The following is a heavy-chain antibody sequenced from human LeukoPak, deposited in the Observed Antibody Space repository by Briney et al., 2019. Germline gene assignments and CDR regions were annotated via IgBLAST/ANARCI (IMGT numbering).Heavy chain of an antibody. CDR1: GFSFSTYD. J-gene: IGHJ6*02. V-gene: IGHV3-13*01. CDR3: ARDPPGHGMDV. Sequence: GGSLRLSCAASGFSFSTYDMQWVRQVTGRGLEWVSAIGRAGDTHYAGSVKGRFTISRENAKNSVYLQMNDLRVGDTAVYYCARDPPGHGMDVWGQGTMVTVSS. CDR2: IGRAGDT.